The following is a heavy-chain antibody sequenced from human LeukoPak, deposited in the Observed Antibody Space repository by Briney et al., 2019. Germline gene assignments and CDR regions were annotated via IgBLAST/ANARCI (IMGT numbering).Heavy chain of an antibody. V-gene: IGHV3-7*01. CDR3: ARCLLTRWPSL. J-gene: IGHJ4*02. CDR1: GFTFSSYW. CDR2: IKQDGSEK. Sequence: GGSLRLTCAASGFTFSSYWMSWVRQAPGKGLEWVANIKQDGSEKYYVDSVKGRFTISRDNAKNSLYLQMNSLRAEDTAVYYCARCLLTRWPSLWGQGTLVTVSS. D-gene: IGHD3-9*01.